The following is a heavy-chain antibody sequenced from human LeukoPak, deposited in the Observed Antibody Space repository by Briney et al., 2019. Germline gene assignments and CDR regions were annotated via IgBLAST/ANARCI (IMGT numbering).Heavy chain of an antibody. J-gene: IGHJ1*01. CDR3: ARVRGKWELRQYFQH. V-gene: IGHV4-59*01. CDR1: GGSISSYY. Sequence: PSETLSLTCTVSGGSISSYYWSWIRQPPGKGLEWIGYIYYSGSTNYNPSLKSRVTISVDTSKNQFSLKLSSVTAADTAVYYCARVRGKWELRQYFQHWGQGTLVTVSS. CDR2: IYYSGST. D-gene: IGHD1-26*01.